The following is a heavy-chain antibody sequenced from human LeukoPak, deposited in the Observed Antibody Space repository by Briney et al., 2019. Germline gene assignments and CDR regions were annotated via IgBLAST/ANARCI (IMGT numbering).Heavy chain of an antibody. CDR3: ARDNSVGDNAWWFDP. J-gene: IGHJ5*02. D-gene: IGHD1-26*01. V-gene: IGHV1-46*01. Sequence: PVASVKVSCKASGDTFSDSGITWVRQAPGQGLEWMGLINPTGDSTGYAQKFQGRVTMTRDMSTSTDFMELSSLRSEDTAVYYCARDNSVGDNAWWFDPWGQGTLVTVSS. CDR1: GDTFSDSG. CDR2: INPTGDST.